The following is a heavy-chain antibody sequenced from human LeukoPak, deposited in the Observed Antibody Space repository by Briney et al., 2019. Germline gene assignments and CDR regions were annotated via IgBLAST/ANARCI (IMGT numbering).Heavy chain of an antibody. CDR2: IYYSVST. V-gene: IGHV4-39*01. D-gene: IGHD5-24*01. J-gene: IGHJ4*02. CDR1: LCSISSCSYY. CDR3: ARPMSDGYKTLVCY. Sequence: PSVALPLTCPVSLCSISSCSYYGGGPRQPPGKGLVWIGIIYYSVSTYYNPFLRRGVTISVETTKNQSPQKMSSVTAEDTAVYYGARPMSDGYKTLVCYWGRGTLVSVSS.